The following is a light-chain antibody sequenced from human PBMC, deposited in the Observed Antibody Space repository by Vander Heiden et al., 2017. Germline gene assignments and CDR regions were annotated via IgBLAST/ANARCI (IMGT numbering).Light chain of an antibody. Sequence: DIQMTQSPSSLSASVGDRVTLTCRASQTVSSLLNWYQQKPGRAPKLLIYAASKLQTGVPSRFGGSGSGTDFTLTISTLQPEDFATYYCQQSFESPRTFGPGTKIEVK. CDR3: QQSFESPRT. CDR1: QTVSSL. V-gene: IGKV1-39*01. CDR2: AAS. J-gene: IGKJ1*01.